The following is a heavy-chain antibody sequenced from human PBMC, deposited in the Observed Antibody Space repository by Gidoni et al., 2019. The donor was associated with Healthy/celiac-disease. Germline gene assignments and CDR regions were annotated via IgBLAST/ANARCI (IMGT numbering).Heavy chain of an antibody. CDR2: ISYDGSNK. Sequence: QVQLVASGGGVVQPGRSLRLSCAAAGFTFSSYGMHWVRQAPGKGLEWVAVISYDGSNKYYADSVKGRFTISRDNSKNTLYLQMNSLRAEDTAVYYCAKDRSGYELDYWGQGTLVTVSS. J-gene: IGHJ4*02. CDR1: GFTFSSYG. CDR3: AKDRSGYELDY. V-gene: IGHV3-30*18. D-gene: IGHD3-22*01.